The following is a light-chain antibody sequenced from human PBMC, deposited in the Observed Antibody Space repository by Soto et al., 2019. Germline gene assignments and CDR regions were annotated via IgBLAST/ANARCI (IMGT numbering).Light chain of an antibody. CDR1: SSDIGGYDY. Sequence: QSVLTQPPSASGTPGQRVTISCSGSSSDIGGYDYVSWYQQRPGKAPKLMIYEVRYRPSGVSNRFSGSKSGNTASLTISGTQAEEEALYYCCSYTPTSNHYFFGSGTKVTVL. J-gene: IGLJ1*01. V-gene: IGLV2-14*01. CDR3: CSYTPTSNHYF. CDR2: EVR.